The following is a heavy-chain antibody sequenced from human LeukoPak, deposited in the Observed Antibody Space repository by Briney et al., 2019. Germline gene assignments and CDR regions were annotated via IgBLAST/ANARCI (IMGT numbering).Heavy chain of an antibody. CDR1: GFTFSSYG. V-gene: IGHV3-20*04. CDR2: INWNGGST. J-gene: IGHJ4*02. CDR3: ARRIISSSYSFDY. D-gene: IGHD6-13*01. Sequence: PGGTLRLSCAASGFTFSSYGMSWVRQAPGKGLEWVSGINWNGGSTGYADSVKGRFTISRDNAKNSLYLQMNSLRAEDTALYYCARRIISSSYSFDYWGQGTLVTVSS.